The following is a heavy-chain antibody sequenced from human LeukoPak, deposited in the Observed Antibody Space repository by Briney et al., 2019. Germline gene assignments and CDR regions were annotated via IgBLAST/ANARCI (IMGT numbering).Heavy chain of an antibody. CDR3: ARDHYYDSSGYYNWFDP. CDR2: IYYSGST. V-gene: IGHV4-59*01. J-gene: IGHJ5*02. D-gene: IGHD3-22*01. Sequence: KPSETLSLTCTVSGGSISSYYWSWIRQPPGKGLEWIAYIYYSGSTNYNPSLKSRVTISVDTSKNQFSLKLSSVTAADTAVYYCARDHYYDSSGYYNWFDPWGQGTLVTVSS. CDR1: GGSISSYY.